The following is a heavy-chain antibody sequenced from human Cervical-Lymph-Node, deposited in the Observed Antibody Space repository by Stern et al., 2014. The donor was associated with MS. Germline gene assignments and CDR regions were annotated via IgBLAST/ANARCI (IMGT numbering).Heavy chain of an antibody. CDR3: ARLLLTTVTSFDY. D-gene: IGHD4-11*01. CDR1: GGSFSGYY. J-gene: IGHJ4*02. Sequence: QVQLQQWGAGLLKPSETLSLTCAVYGGSFSGYYWSWIRQPPGKGLEWIGEINHSGSTNYNPSLKSRVPISVDTSKNQFSLKLSSVTAADTAVYYCARLLLTTVTSFDYWGQGTLVTVSS. CDR2: INHSGST. V-gene: IGHV4-34*01.